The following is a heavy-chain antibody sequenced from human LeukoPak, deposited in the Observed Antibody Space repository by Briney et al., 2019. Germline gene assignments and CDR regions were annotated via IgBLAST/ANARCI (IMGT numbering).Heavy chain of an antibody. CDR2: ITGGGGIT. J-gene: IGHJ4*02. V-gene: IGHV3-23*01. CDR1: GFTFTNYG. D-gene: IGHD4-23*01. Sequence: GGSLRLSCIVSGFTFTNYGMNWVRQGPGKGPEWVSAITGGGGITYYADSVKGRFTISRDNSKNTLYLEMNTLRAEDSAVYYCAKGLNLRWYHDYWGQGTLVTVSS. CDR3: AKGLNLRWYHDY.